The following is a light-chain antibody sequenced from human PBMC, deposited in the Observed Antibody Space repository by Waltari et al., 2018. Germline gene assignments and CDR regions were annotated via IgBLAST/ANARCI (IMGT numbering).Light chain of an antibody. V-gene: IGLV3-21*02. CDR2: GNP. CDR1: NIGTKG. CDR3: QVYSRYSDPYV. Sequence: YVLTQPPSVSVAPGQTARITCGGNNIGTKGVHWYQQKPGQAPVLGVYGNPDRPPGVPGRFSGSNSGNTATLTISRVEAGDEADYYCQVYSRYSDPYVFGSGTQVTVL. J-gene: IGLJ1*01.